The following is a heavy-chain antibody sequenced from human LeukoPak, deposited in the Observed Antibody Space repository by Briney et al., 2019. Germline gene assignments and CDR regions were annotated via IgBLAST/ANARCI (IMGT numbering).Heavy chain of an antibody. D-gene: IGHD4-11*01. CDR3: ARDRVRGNSNPFFDY. V-gene: IGHV4-61*01. CDR2: NYYSGST. J-gene: IGHJ4*02. Sequence: MASETLSLTCTVSGGSVSSGTYYWSWIRQPPGKGLEWIGYNYYSGSTNYNPSLKSRVTISVDTSKNQFSLKLSSVTAADTAVYYCARDRVRGNSNPFFDYWGQGTLVTVSS. CDR1: GGSVSSGTYY.